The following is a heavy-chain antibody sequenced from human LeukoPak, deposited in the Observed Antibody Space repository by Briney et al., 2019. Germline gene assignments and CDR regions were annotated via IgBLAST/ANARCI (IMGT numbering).Heavy chain of an antibody. CDR2: INHSGST. CDR1: GGSVSGYY. Sequence: SETLSLTCAVYGGSVSGYYWSWIRQPPGKGLEWIGEINHSGSTNYNPSLKSRVTISVDTSNNQFSLKLSSVTAADTAVYYCTGGPWDIVVVVAATGWFDPWGQGTLVTVSS. V-gene: IGHV4-34*01. D-gene: IGHD2-15*01. CDR3: TGGPWDIVVVVAATGWFDP. J-gene: IGHJ5*02.